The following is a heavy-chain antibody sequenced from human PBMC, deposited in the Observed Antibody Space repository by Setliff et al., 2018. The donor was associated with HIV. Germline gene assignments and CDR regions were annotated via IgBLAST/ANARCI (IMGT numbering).Heavy chain of an antibody. Sequence: SGPTLVNPTQTLTLTCTFSGFSLNTDGASVGWIRQPPGKTLEWLGNIYWDDDKRYSPSLQSRLTITKDTSKSQVVLTMTNMDPVDTATYYCVVQNYDILNAFDIWGQGTMVTVSS. D-gene: IGHD3-9*01. CDR3: VVQNYDILNAFDI. V-gene: IGHV2-5*02. J-gene: IGHJ3*02. CDR2: IYWDDDK. CDR1: GFSLNTDGAS.